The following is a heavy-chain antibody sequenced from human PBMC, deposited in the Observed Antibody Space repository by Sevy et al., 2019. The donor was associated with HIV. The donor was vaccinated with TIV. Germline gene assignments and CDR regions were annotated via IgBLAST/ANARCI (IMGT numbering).Heavy chain of an antibody. Sequence: ASVKVSCKVSGYTLTELSMHWVRQAPGKGLEWMGGFDPEDGETIYAQKFQGRVTMTEDTSTDTAYMELSSLRSEDTAVYYCATVGYSLTAXDXWGXXTMVTVSS. CDR1: GYTLTELS. CDR3: ATVGYSLTAXDX. J-gene: IGHJ3*02. D-gene: IGHD4-4*01. CDR2: FDPEDGET. V-gene: IGHV1-24*01.